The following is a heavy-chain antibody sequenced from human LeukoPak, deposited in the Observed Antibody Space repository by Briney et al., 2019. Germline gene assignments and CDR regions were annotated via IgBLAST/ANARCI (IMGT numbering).Heavy chain of an antibody. Sequence: GESLKISCKGSGYLFTTYWIGWVRQMPGKGLEWMGMIYPGDSDTRYSPSFQGHVTISADTSITTAYLQLSSLKASDTAMYYCARHIGLTTRYFDYWGQGTLVTVSS. CDR3: ARHIGLTTRYFDY. J-gene: IGHJ4*02. V-gene: IGHV5-51*01. D-gene: IGHD4/OR15-4a*01. CDR1: GYLFTTYW. CDR2: IYPGDSDT.